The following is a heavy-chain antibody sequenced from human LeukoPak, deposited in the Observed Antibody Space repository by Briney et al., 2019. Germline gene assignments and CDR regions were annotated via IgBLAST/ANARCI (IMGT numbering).Heavy chain of an antibody. V-gene: IGHV1-46*01. Sequence: VASVKVSCKASGYTFTSYYMHWVRQAPGQGLEWMGIINPSGGSTSYAQKFQGRVTMTTDTSTSTAYMELRSLRSDDTAVYYCARDRVRGDQSIDYWGQGTLVTVSS. CDR3: ARDRVRGDQSIDY. CDR2: INPSGGST. J-gene: IGHJ4*02. CDR1: GYTFTSYY. D-gene: IGHD3-10*01.